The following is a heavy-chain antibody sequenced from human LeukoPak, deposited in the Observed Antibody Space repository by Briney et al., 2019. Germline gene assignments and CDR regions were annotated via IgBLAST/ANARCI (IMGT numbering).Heavy chain of an antibody. CDR3: ARDKSRGNYMDV. D-gene: IGHD1-1*01. CDR1: GGSISRTTYY. V-gene: IGHV4-39*07. CDR2: IDYSGNT. J-gene: IGHJ6*03. Sequence: SETLSLTCTVSGGSISRTTYYWGWIRQPPGEGLEWIGTIDYSGNTYYSPSLKSRVTISVDASKNQFSLKLSSVTAADTAVYYCARDKSRGNYMDVWGKGTTVTVSS.